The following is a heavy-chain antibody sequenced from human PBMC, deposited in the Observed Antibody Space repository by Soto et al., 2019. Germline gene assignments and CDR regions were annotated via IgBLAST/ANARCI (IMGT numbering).Heavy chain of an antibody. Sequence: SETLSLTCTVPGGSISSSSYYWGWIRQPPGKGLEWIGSIFYSGSTYYNPSLKSRVTISVDTSKNQFSLKLSSVTAADTAMYYCARGPTTEKVDSWGQG. CDR3: ARGPTTEKVDS. CDR1: GGSISSSSYY. CDR2: IFYSGST. J-gene: IGHJ4*02. V-gene: IGHV4-39*01.